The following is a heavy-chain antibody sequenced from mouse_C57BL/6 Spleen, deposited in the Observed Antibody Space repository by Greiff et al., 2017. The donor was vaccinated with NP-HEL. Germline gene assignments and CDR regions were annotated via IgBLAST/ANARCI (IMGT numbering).Heavy chain of an antibody. CDR3: ARSEQLRLRSFDD. V-gene: IGHV1-82*01. CDR1: GYAFSSSW. D-gene: IGHD3-2*02. J-gene: IGHJ2*01. CDR2: IYPGDGDT. Sequence: QVQLKESGPELVKPGASVKISCKASGYAFSSSWMNWVKQRPGTGLEWIGRIYPGDGDTNYNGKFKGKATLTADKSSSTAYMQLSSLTSEDSAVYFCARSEQLRLRSFDDWGQGTTLTVSS.